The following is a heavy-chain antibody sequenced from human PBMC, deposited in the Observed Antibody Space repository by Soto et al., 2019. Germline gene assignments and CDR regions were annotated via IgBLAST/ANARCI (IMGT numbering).Heavy chain of an antibody. J-gene: IGHJ4*02. CDR2: ISYDGMNK. V-gene: IGHV3-30*04. D-gene: IGHD3-10*01. CDR1: GFSFSDHA. CDR3: ARDSIGSGGGYLDY. Sequence: QVQLVESGGGVVQPGRSLRLSCAASGFSFSDHALHWVRQAPGKGLEWVAVISYDGMNKRYADSVKGRFTISRDNSKNMLNLQVNSLTLEDTAVFYCARDSIGSGGGYLDYWGQGILVTVSS.